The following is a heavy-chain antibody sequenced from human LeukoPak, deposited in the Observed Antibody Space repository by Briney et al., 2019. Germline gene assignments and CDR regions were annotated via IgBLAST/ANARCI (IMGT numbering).Heavy chain of an antibody. CDR3: AKDDRMVRGVITGYYDY. CDR2: IKQDGSEK. V-gene: IGHV3-7*01. D-gene: IGHD3-10*01. J-gene: IGHJ4*02. Sequence: GGSLRLSCAASGFTFSSYWMSWVRQAPGKGLEWVANIKQDGSEKYYVDSVKGRFTISRDNAKNSLYLQMNSLRAEDTAVYYCAKDDRMVRGVITGYYDYWGQGTLVTVSS. CDR1: GFTFSSYW.